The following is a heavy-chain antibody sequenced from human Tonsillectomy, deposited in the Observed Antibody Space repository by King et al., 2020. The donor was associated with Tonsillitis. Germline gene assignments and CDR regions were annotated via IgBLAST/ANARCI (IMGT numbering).Heavy chain of an antibody. CDR3: ASVLPPAMHDAKYYYYYGMDV. CDR1: GFTFSSYC. J-gene: IGHJ6*02. V-gene: IGHV3-48*04. D-gene: IGHD2-2*01. CDR2: ISSSSSTI. Sequence: VQLVESGGGLVQPGGSLRLSCTASGFTFSSYCMNWVRQAPGKGLEWVSYISSSSSTIYYADSVKGRFTISRDNAKNSLFLQMNSLRAEDTAMYYCASVLPPAMHDAKYYYYYGMDVWGQGTTVTVSS.